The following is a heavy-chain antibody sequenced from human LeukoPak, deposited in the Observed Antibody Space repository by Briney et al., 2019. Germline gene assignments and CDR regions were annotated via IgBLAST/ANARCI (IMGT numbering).Heavy chain of an antibody. J-gene: IGHJ6*02. V-gene: IGHV4-34*01. Sequence: SETLSLTCAVYGGSFSGYYWSWIRQPPGKGLEWIGEINHSGSTNYNPSLKSRVTISVDTSKNQLSLKLSSVTAADTAVYYCARGITIFGVVTYYYYYGMDVWGQGTTVTVSS. CDR2: INHSGST. CDR1: GGSFSGYY. D-gene: IGHD3-3*01. CDR3: ARGITIFGVVTYYYYYGMDV.